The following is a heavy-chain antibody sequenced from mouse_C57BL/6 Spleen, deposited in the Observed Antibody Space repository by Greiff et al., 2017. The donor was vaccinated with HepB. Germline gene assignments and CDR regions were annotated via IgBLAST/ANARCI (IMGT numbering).Heavy chain of an antibody. D-gene: IGHD2-5*01. CDR3: ARWHSNYGGAMDY. V-gene: IGHV1-50*01. Sequence: QVQLQQPGAELVKPGASVKLSCKASGYTFTSYWMQWVNQRPGQGLEWIGEIDPSDSYTNYNQKFKGKATLTVDTSSSTAYMQLSSLTSEDSAVYYCARWHSNYGGAMDYWGQGTSVTVSS. J-gene: IGHJ4*01. CDR2: IDPSDSYT. CDR1: GYTFTSYW.